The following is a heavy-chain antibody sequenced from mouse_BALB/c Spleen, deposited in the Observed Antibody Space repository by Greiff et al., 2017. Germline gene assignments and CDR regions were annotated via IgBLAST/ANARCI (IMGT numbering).Heavy chain of an antibody. CDR1: GYTFTDYN. CDR3: ARKRIYYGYDNFDY. V-gene: IGHV1-18*01. Sequence: EVQLQQSGPELVKPGASVKIPCKASGYTFTDYNMDWVKQSHGKSLEWIGDINPNNGGTIYNQKFKGKATLTVDKSSSTAYMELRSLTSEDTAVYYCARKRIYYGYDNFDYWGQGTTLTVSS. J-gene: IGHJ2*01. CDR2: INPNNGGT. D-gene: IGHD2-2*01.